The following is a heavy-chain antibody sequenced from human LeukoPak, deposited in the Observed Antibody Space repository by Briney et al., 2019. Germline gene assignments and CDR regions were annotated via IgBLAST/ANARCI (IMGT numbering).Heavy chain of an antibody. J-gene: IGHJ3*02. CDR1: GFTFSSYA. CDR2: ISGSGGST. V-gene: IGHV3-23*01. CDR3: AKSVSVVGYNWNSDAFDI. D-gene: IGHD1-7*01. Sequence: GGSLRLSCAASGFTFSSYAMSWVRQAPGKGLEWVSAISGSGGSTYYADSVKGRFTISRDNSKNTLYLQMNSLRAEDMALYYCAKSVSVVGYNWNSDAFDIWGQGTMVTVSS.